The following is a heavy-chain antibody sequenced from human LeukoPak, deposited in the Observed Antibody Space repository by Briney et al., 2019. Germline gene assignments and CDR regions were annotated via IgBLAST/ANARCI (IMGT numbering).Heavy chain of an antibody. Sequence: PGGSLRLSCVASGFTFSSYAMHWVRQAPGKGLEWVAVISYDGSNKYYADSAKGRFTISRDNSKNTLYLQMNSLRAEDTAVYYCARAALDTAMDWGQGTLVTVSS. CDR1: GFTFSSYA. CDR2: ISYDGSNK. CDR3: ARAALDTAMD. V-gene: IGHV3-30-3*01. D-gene: IGHD5-18*01. J-gene: IGHJ4*02.